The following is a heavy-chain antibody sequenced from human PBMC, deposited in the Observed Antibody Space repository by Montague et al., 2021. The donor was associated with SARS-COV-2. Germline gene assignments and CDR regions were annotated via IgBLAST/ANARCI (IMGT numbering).Heavy chain of an antibody. V-gene: IGHV4-31*03. CDR1: GYSIDSGGYF. CDR3: ARAWIMITFGGVIAHWFAP. J-gene: IGHJ5*02. Sequence: TLSLTCSVSGYSIDSGGYFWSWIRQHPGKGLEWIVFIYYSGSADSNPSLQSRVSISVDRSKNQFSLKSISATAADTAVYYCARAWIMITFGGVIAHWFAPW. CDR2: IYYSGSA. D-gene: IGHD3-16*02.